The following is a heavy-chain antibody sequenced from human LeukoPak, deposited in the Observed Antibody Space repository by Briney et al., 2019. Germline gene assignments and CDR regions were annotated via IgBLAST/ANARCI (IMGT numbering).Heavy chain of an antibody. V-gene: IGHV1-2*02. CDR2: INPNSGGT. CDR1: GYTFTGYY. Sequence: GASVKVSCKASGYTFTGYYMHWVRQAPGQGLEWMGWINPNSGGTNYAQKFQGRVTMTRDTSISTAYMEPSRLRSDDTAVYYCARGGITGTTGDAFDIWGQGTMVTVSS. J-gene: IGHJ3*02. CDR3: ARGGITGTTGDAFDI. D-gene: IGHD1-7*01.